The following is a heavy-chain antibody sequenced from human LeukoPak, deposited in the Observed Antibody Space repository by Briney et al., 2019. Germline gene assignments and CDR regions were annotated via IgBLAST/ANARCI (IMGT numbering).Heavy chain of an antibody. V-gene: IGHV4-61*02. J-gene: IGHJ4*02. CDR2: IYTSGNT. CDR1: GRSISSGSYY. Sequence: SQTLSLTCTVSGRSISSGSYYWSWIRQPAGKGLEWIGRIYTSGNTNYNPSLKSRVTISVDTSRNQFSLKLSSVTAADTAVYYCARGGGNSFPFDYWGQGTLVTVSS. D-gene: IGHD4-23*01. CDR3: ARGGGNSFPFDY.